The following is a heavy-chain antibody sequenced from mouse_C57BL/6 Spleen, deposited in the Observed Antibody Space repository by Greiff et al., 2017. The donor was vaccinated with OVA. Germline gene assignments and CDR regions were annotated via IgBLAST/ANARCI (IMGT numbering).Heavy chain of an antibody. J-gene: IGHJ4*01. CDR2: IHPNSGSS. V-gene: IGHV1-64*01. Sequence: VQLQQPGAELVKPGASVKLSCEASGYTFTSYWMHWVKQRPGQGLEWIGMIHPNSGSSNYNEKFKSKATLTVDKSSSTAYMQLSSLTSEDSAVYYCARWAYAMDYWGQGTSVTVSS. CDR1: GYTFTSYW. CDR3: ARWAYAMDY.